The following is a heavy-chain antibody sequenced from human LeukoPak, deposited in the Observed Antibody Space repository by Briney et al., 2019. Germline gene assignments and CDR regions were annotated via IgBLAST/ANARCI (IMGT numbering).Heavy chain of an antibody. V-gene: IGHV1-46*01. J-gene: IGHJ4*02. CDR3: ARDQEAFDY. Sequence: EASVKVSFTASGYSFTSNYIHWVRQAPGQGLEWMGMIYPRDGSTSYAQKFQGRVTVTRDTSTSTVHMELSGLRSEDTAVYYCARDQEAFDYWGQGTLVTVSS. CDR2: IYPRDGST. CDR1: GYSFTSNY.